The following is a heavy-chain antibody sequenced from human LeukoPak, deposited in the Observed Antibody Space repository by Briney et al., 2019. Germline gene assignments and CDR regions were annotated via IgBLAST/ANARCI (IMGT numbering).Heavy chain of an antibody. D-gene: IGHD4-11*01. J-gene: IGHJ4*02. CDR3: ARGVSTVNFDY. V-gene: IGHV4-61*02. Sequence: PSETLSLTCTVSGGSISSGSYYWSWIRQPAGKGLEWIGRIYTSGSTNYNPSLNSRVTISVDTSKSQFSLKLSSVTAADTAVYYCARGVSTVNFDYWGQGTLVTVPS. CDR1: GGSISSGSYY. CDR2: IYTSGST.